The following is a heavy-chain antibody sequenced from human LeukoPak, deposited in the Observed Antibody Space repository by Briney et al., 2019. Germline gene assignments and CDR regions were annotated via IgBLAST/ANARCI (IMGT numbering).Heavy chain of an antibody. CDR1: GFTFSSYA. CDR3: AKDWGYSSS. CDR2: ISYDGSNK. D-gene: IGHD6-13*01. V-gene: IGHV3-30-3*01. Sequence: GGSLRLSCAASGFTFSSYAMHWVRQAPGKGLEWVAVISYDGSNKYYADSVKGRFTISRDNSKNTLYLQMNSLRAEDTAVCYCAKDWGYSSSWGQGTLVTVSS. J-gene: IGHJ4*02.